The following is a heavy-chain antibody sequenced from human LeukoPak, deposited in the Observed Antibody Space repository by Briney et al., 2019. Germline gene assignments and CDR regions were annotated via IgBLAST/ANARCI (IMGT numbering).Heavy chain of an antibody. J-gene: IGHJ5*02. CDR2: IYHYEGA. D-gene: IGHD6-13*01. Sequence: SETLSLTCSVSSGSMSNYFWSWIRQPPGKGLEWIGYIYHYEGANYNPSLKSRVTMSVDTSKNQVSLKLTSVTAADMAVYYCARHGGSTWSPHNWFDPWGQGTLVTVSS. CDR1: SGSMSNYF. V-gene: IGHV4-59*08. CDR3: ARHGGSTWSPHNWFDP.